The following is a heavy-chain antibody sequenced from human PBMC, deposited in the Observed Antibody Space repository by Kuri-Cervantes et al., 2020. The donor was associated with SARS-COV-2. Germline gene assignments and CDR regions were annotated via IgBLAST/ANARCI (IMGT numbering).Heavy chain of an antibody. CDR1: GFDFSLYN. Sequence: GESLKISCAASGFDFSLYNMNWVRQAPGKGLEWVSRISRNSNYIDYADSVKGRFIISRDNAKNSLDLQMNSLGPEDTAVYYCASLLSGGGAHLYYFYMDAWGKGTSVTVSS. J-gene: IGHJ6*03. CDR2: ISRNSNYI. D-gene: IGHD3-16*01. CDR3: ASLLSGGGAHLYYFYMDA. V-gene: IGHV3-21*01.